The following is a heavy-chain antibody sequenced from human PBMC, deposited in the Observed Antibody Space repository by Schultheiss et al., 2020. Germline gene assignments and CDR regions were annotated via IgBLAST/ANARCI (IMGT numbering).Heavy chain of an antibody. CDR1: GFTFSSYA. V-gene: IGHV3-64D*06. Sequence: GGSLRLSCSASGFTFSSYAMHLVRQAPGKGLEYVSAISSNGGSTYYADSVKGRFTISRDNSKNTLYLQVSSLRAEDTAVYYCVKDRLVSRGVVILQPFDYWGQGTLVTVSS. CDR3: VKDRLVSRGVVILQPFDY. CDR2: ISSNGGST. J-gene: IGHJ4*02. D-gene: IGHD3-3*01.